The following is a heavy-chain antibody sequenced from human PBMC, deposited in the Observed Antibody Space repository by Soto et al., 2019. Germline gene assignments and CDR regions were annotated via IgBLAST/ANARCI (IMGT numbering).Heavy chain of an antibody. CDR2: TYYRSKWYN. CDR3: ARVAVACTPSSWYFDF. V-gene: IGHV6-1*01. Sequence: PSQTLSLTWVISGDSVSSNSAAWNWIRQSPSRGLEWLGRTYYRSKWYNDYAVSVKSRITINPDTSKNQFSLQLNSVTPEDTAVYYCARVAVACTPSSWYFDFWGRGTLVTVSS. J-gene: IGHJ2*01. CDR1: GDSVSSNSAA. D-gene: IGHD6-19*01.